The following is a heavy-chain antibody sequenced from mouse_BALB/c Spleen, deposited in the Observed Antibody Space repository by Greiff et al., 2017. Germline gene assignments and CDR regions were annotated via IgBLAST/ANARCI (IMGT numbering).Heavy chain of an antibody. J-gene: IGHJ4*01. V-gene: IGHV1-80*01. D-gene: IGHD2-2*01. CDR1: GYAFSSYW. Sequence: QVQLQQSGAELVRPGSSVKISCKASGYAFSSYWMNWVKQRPGQGLEWIGQIYPGDGDTNYNGKFKGKATLTADKSSSTAYMQLSSLTSEDSAVYVCARFGYDLPYAMDYWGQGTSVTVSS. CDR2: IYPGDGDT. CDR3: ARFGYDLPYAMDY.